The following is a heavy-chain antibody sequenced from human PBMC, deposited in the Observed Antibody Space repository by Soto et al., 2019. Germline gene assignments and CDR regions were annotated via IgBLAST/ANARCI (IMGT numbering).Heavy chain of an antibody. CDR3: AKSGVPAAILAAAGSFDY. V-gene: IGHV3-23*01. J-gene: IGHJ4*02. CDR2: ISGSGGST. Sequence: GCLRLTCSASGFTFSSYAMSWVRQAPGKGLEWVSAISGSGGSTYYADSAKGRFTISRDNSKNTLYLQMNSLRAEDTAVYYCAKSGVPAAILAAAGSFDYWGQGTLVTVYS. CDR1: GFTFSSYA. D-gene: IGHD2-2*02.